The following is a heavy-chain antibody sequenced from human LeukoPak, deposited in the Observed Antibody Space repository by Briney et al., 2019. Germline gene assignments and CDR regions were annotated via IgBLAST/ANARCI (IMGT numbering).Heavy chain of an antibody. V-gene: IGHV3-21*01. D-gene: IGHD2-2*01. CDR1: GFTFSSYS. J-gene: IGHJ3*02. CDR3: ARSIVVPAAISGAFDI. Sequence: PGGSLRLSCAASGFTFSSYSMNWARQAPGKGLEWVSSISSSNSFIFYADSVKGRFTISRDNAKNSLYLQMNSLRAEDTALYYCARSIVVPAAISGAFDIWGQGTIVTVSS. CDR2: ISSSNSFI.